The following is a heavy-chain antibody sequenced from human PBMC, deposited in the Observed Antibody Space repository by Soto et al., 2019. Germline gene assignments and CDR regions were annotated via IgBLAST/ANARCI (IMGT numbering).Heavy chain of an antibody. CDR3: ARSTVVVTALDY. J-gene: IGHJ4*02. V-gene: IGHV1-3*01. D-gene: IGHD2-21*02. Sequence: DSVKVSCKASGYTFTSYAMHWVRQAPGQRLEWMGWINAGNGNTKYSQKFQGRVTITRDTSASTAYMELSSLRSEDTAVYYCARSTVVVTALDYWGQXTLVTVSS. CDR2: INAGNGNT. CDR1: GYTFTSYA.